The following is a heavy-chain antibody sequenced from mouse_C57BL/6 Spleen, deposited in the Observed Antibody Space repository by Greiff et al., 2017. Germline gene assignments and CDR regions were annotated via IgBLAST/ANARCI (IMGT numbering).Heavy chain of an antibody. CDR1: GFTFSSYA. J-gene: IGHJ2*01. CDR3: ARDPGTHFDY. Sequence: EVKVVESGGGLVKPGGSLKLSCAASGFTFSSYAMSWVRQTPEKRLEWVATISDGGSYTYYPDNVKGRFTISRDNAKNNLYLQMSHLKSEDTAMYYCARDPGTHFDYWGQGTTLTVSS. D-gene: IGHD4-1*01. V-gene: IGHV5-4*01. CDR2: ISDGGSYT.